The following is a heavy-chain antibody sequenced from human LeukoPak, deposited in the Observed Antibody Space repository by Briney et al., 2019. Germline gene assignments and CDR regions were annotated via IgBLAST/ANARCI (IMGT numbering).Heavy chain of an antibody. CDR2: INPSGGST. D-gene: IGHD2-21*02. CDR1: GYTFTSYY. Sequence: ASVKVSCKASGYTFTSYYMHWVRQAPGQGLEWMGIINPSGGSTSYAQKFQGRVTMTRDMSTSTVYMELSSLRSGDTAVYYCATSTGGDYLDYWGQGTLVTVSS. J-gene: IGHJ4*02. CDR3: ATSTGGDYLDY. V-gene: IGHV1-46*01.